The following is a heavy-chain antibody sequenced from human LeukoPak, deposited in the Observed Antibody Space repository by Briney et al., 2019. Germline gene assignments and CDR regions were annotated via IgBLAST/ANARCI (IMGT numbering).Heavy chain of an antibody. D-gene: IGHD1-26*01. Sequence: GGSLRLSCAASGFTFSSYSMNWVRQAPGKGLEWVAVISYDGSNKYYADSVKGRFTISRDNSKNTLYLQMNSLRAEDTAVYYCARDLRELRHNWFDPWGQGTLVTVSS. V-gene: IGHV3-30*03. J-gene: IGHJ5*02. CDR1: GFTFSSYS. CDR3: ARDLRELRHNWFDP. CDR2: ISYDGSNK.